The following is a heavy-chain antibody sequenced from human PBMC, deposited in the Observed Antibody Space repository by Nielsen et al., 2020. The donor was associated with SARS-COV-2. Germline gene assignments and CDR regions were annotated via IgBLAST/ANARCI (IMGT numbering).Heavy chain of an antibody. V-gene: IGHV3-7*01. CDR2: IKQDGSEK. J-gene: IGHJ4*02. CDR1: GFTFSSYA. Sequence: GESLKISCAASGFTFSSYAMHWVRQAPGKGLEWVANIKQDGSEKYYVDSVKGRFTISRDNAKNSLYLQMNSLRAEDTAVYYCAIRVYWGQGTLVTVSS. CDR3: AIRVY.